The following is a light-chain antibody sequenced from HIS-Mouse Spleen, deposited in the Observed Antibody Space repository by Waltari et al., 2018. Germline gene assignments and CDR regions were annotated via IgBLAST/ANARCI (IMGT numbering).Light chain of an antibody. Sequence: QSALTQPASVSGSPGQSITLSCTGTSSDVGGYNYVFWYPQHPGKAPKLMIYEVSNRPSGVSNRFSGSKSGNTASLTISGLQAEDEADYYCSSYTSSSTRVFGGGTKLTVL. CDR2: EVS. CDR3: SSYTSSSTRV. CDR1: SSDVGGYNY. J-gene: IGLJ3*02. V-gene: IGLV2-14*01.